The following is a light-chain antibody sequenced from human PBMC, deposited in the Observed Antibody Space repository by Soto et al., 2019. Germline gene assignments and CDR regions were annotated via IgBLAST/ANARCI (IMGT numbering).Light chain of an antibody. V-gene: IGLV1-51*01. CDR1: SSNLGNNN. J-gene: IGLJ2*01. CDR3: GAWDSSLSAVV. CDR2: DNS. Sequence: QSVLTQPPSVSAAPGQKVPISCSGSSSNLGNNNVCWYQQLPGTAHKLLIYDNSNRPSGIPERFSGSKSGTSATLGITGLQAGDGADYYCGAWDSSLSAVVFGGGTQLTVL.